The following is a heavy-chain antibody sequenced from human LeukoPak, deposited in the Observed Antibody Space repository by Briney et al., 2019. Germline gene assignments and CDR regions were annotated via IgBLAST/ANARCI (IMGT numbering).Heavy chain of an antibody. Sequence: PGGSLRLSCGASGFTFSSYGMQWVRQAPGKGLEWVAVISYYGSNKYYADSVKRRFTISRDNSKNTLYLQMNSLRAEDTAVYYCAKPKQLVRSGYFDYWGQGTLVTVSS. V-gene: IGHV3-30*18. J-gene: IGHJ4*02. D-gene: IGHD6-13*01. CDR3: AKPKQLVRSGYFDY. CDR1: GFTFSSYG. CDR2: ISYYGSNK.